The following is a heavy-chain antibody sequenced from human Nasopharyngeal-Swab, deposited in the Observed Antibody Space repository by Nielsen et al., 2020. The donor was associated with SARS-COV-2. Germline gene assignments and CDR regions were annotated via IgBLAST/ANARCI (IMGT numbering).Heavy chain of an antibody. CDR1: GFTFSSYA. Sequence: GGSLRLSCAASGFTFSSYAVSWVRQAPGKGLEWVSAISGSGGSTYYADSVKGRFTISRDNSKNTLYLQMNSLRAEDTAVYYCAKEGSRTTVITIYWYFDLWGRGTLVTVSS. D-gene: IGHD2/OR15-2a*01. V-gene: IGHV3-23*01. J-gene: IGHJ2*01. CDR2: ISGSGGST. CDR3: AKEGSRTTVITIYWYFDL.